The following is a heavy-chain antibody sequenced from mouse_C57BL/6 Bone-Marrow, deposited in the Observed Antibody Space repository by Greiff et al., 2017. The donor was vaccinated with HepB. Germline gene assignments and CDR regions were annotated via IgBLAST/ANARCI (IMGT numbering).Heavy chain of an antibody. V-gene: IGHV5-4*01. D-gene: IGHD2-5*01. J-gene: IGHJ1*03. CDR2: ISHGGSYT. CDR3: ARGGPTIVTTWYVDV. Sequence: EVQLVESGGGLVKPGGSLKLSCAASGFTFSSYAMSWVRQTPEKRLEWVATISHGGSYTYYPDNVKGRFTISRDNAKNNLYLQMRHLKSEDTAMYYCARGGPTIVTTWYVDVWGTGTTVTVSS. CDR1: GFTFSSYA.